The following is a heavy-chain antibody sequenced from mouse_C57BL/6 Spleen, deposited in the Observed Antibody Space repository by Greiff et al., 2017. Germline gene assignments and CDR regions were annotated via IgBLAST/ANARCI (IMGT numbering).Heavy chain of an antibody. J-gene: IGHJ2*01. D-gene: IGHD2-3*01. V-gene: IGHV1-26*01. CDR1: GYTFTDYY. CDR2: INPNNGGT. CDR3: ARFDGYYYFDY. Sequence: EVKLQQSGPELVKPGASVKISCKASGYTFTDYYMNWVKQSHGKSLEWIGDINPNNGGTSYNQKFKGKATLTVDKSSSTAYMELRSLTSEDSAVYYCARFDGYYYFDYWGQGTTLTVSS.